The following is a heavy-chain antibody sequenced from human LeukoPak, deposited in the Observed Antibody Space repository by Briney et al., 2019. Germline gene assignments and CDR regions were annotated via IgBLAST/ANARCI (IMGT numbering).Heavy chain of an antibody. CDR2: ISYDGSNK. CDR3: ARVVPPTDYGSGSYFWDPYYFDY. Sequence: GGSLRLSCAASGSTFSSYAMHWVRQAPGKGLEWVAVISYDGSNKYYADSVKGRFTISRDNSKNTLYLQMNSLRAEDTAVYYCARVVPPTDYGSGSYFWDPYYFDYWGQGTLVTVSS. CDR1: GSTFSSYA. D-gene: IGHD3-10*01. J-gene: IGHJ4*02. V-gene: IGHV3-30*04.